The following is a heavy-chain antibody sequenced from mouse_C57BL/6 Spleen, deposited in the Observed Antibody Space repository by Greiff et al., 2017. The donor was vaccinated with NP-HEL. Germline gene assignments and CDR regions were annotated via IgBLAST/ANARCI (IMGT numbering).Heavy chain of an antibody. Sequence: QVQLQQPGAELVKPGASVKLSCKASGYTFTSYWMHWVKQRPGQGLEWIGMIHPNSGSTNYNEKFKSKATLTVDKSASTAYMQLSSLTSEDSAVYYYGARRDYAMDYWGQGTSVTVSS. CDR3: GARRDYAMDY. CDR2: IHPNSGST. CDR1: GYTFTSYW. V-gene: IGHV1-64*01. J-gene: IGHJ4*01.